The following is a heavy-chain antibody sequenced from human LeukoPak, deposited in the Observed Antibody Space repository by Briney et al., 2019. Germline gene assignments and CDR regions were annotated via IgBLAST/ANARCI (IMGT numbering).Heavy chain of an antibody. CDR1: GFTVSSTY. Sequence: PGGSLRLSCAASGFTVSSTYMSWVRQAPGKGLEWVSIIYRGSSTYYADSVKGRFTISRDSSKNTLYLQMNSLRAEDTAVYYCARGGDSGWFLDYWGQGTLVTVSS. CDR3: ARGGDSGWFLDY. CDR2: IYRGSST. V-gene: IGHV3-66*01. D-gene: IGHD6-19*01. J-gene: IGHJ4*02.